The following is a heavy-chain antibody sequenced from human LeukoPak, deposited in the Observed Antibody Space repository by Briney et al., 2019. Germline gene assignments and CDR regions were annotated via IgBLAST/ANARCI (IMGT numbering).Heavy chain of an antibody. Sequence: ASVKVSCKASGYTFTDSYMDWVRQAPGQGLEWMGWINPNSGDTNYAQKFQGRVTMTRDTSISTAYMELSRLTSDDTAVYYCTRDPGQYYDILTGYYTPYYFDYWGQGTLVTVSS. CDR2: INPNSGDT. D-gene: IGHD3-9*01. J-gene: IGHJ4*02. V-gene: IGHV1-2*02. CDR3: TRDPGQYYDILTGYYTPYYFDY. CDR1: GYTFTDSY.